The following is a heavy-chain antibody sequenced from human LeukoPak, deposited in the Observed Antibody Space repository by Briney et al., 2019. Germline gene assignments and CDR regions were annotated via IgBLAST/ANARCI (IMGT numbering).Heavy chain of an antibody. CDR1: GFTFSRYA. CDR3: AKHTKPKIAAAVVDY. J-gene: IGHJ4*02. CDR2: ISGSGGST. Sequence: GGSLRLSCAVSGFTFSRYAMTWVRQAPGKGLEWVSAISGSGGSTYYADSVKGRFTISRDNSKNTLYLQMNSLRAEDTAVYYCAKHTKPKIAAAVVDYWGQGTLVTVSS. D-gene: IGHD6-13*01. V-gene: IGHV3-23*01.